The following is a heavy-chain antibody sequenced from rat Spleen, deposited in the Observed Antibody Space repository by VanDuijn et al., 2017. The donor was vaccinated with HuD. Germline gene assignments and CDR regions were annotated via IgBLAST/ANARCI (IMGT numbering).Heavy chain of an antibody. Sequence: QVQLKESGPGLVQPSQTLSLTCTVSGFSLTSYHVSWVRQPPGKGLEWIAAIWSGGSTYYNSALKSRLSISRDTSKSQVLLKMNSLQTEDTAMYFCARSGLTTVGVPFDYWGQGVMVTVSS. CDR2: IWSGGST. CDR3: ARSGLTTVGVPFDY. D-gene: IGHD1-8*01. J-gene: IGHJ2*01. V-gene: IGHV2-15*01. CDR1: GFSLTSYH.